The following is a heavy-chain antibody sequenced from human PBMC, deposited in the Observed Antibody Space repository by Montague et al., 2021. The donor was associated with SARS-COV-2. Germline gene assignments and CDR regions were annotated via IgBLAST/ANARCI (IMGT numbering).Heavy chain of an antibody. CDR2: PLLETNKNY. CDR3: SRIAFAVIPH. V-gene: IGHV6-1*01. CDR1: GDSVVGLRPT. Sequence: CAISGDSVVGLRPTSDEHTSSLPTPLYLVCSPLLETNKNYDYAASVAGRVTVNPDTSKNQVSLELRSVTPEDTAVYYCSRIAFAVIPHWGQGTLVTVSS. J-gene: IGHJ4*02. D-gene: IGHD3-16*01.